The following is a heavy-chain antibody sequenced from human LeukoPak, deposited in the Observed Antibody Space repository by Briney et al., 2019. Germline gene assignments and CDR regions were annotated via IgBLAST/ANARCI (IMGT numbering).Heavy chain of an antibody. J-gene: IGHJ5*02. D-gene: IGHD2-2*02. CDR1: GGSISSGTYY. CDR3: ARDSPDCGSTTCYKDWFDP. CDR2: VYYSGST. Sequence: TSETLSLTCTVPGGSISSGTYYWGWIRQPPGKGLQWIGSVYYSGSTYYNPSLQSRVTISVDTSKNHFSLKLSSVTAADTAVYYCARDSPDCGSTTCYKDWFDPWGQGTLVTVSS. V-gene: IGHV4-39*07.